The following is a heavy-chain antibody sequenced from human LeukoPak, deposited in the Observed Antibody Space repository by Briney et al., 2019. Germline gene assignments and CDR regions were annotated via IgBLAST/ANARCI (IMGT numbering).Heavy chain of an antibody. CDR1: GYTFTEYF. CDR3: ARDIRPRVESFDY. J-gene: IGHJ4*02. CDR2: IGPNNGVT. V-gene: IGHV1-2*02. Sequence: AASVKVSCKASGYTFTEYFLHWVRQPAGQGLEWMGWIGPNNGVTNYAQKFQGKVTMTRDTSINTAYMELSSLRSDDTAVYYCARDIRPRVESFDYWGQGTLVTVSS. D-gene: IGHD3-3*01.